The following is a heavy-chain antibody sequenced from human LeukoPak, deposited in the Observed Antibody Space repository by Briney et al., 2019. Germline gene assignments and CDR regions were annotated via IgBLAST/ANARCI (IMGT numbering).Heavy chain of an antibody. CDR2: IWYDGSNK. Sequence: GGSLRLCCAASGFTFSSYGMHWGRQAPGKGLEWVAVIWYDGSNKYYADSVKGRFTISRDNSKNTLYLQMNSLRAEDTAVYYCARDGGGYSGYWGQGALVTVSS. V-gene: IGHV3-33*01. D-gene: IGHD5-12*01. CDR1: GFTFSSYG. CDR3: ARDGGGYSGY. J-gene: IGHJ4*02.